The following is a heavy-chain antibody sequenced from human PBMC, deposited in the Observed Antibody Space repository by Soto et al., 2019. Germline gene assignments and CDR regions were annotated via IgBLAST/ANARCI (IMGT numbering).Heavy chain of an antibody. CDR2: IYYSGST. CDR1: GGSISSSSYY. D-gene: IGHD2-15*01. J-gene: IGHJ5*02. CDR3: ARRTVVVADTPIAFDP. V-gene: IGHV4-39*01. Sequence: PSETLSLTCTVSGGSISSSSYYWGWIRQPPGKGLEWIGSIYYSGSTYYNPSLKSRVTISVDTSKNQFSLKLSSVTAADTAVYYCARRTVVVADTPIAFDPRGQRTLDTGAS.